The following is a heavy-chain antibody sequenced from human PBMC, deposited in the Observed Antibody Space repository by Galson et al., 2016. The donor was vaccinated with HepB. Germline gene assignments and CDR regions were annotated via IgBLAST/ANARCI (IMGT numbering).Heavy chain of an antibody. CDR3: AKGTTLQVHFGYFDH. D-gene: IGHD1/OR15-1a*01. J-gene: IGHJ4*02. Sequence: SLRLSCAASGFIFSNYAISWVRQAPGKGLEWVSGISDSAGSTYFADSVKGRFTISRDNSKNTLYLQMNSLRVEDTAVYYCAKGTTLQVHFGYFDHWGQGTLVTVSS. CDR2: ISDSAGST. V-gene: IGHV3-23*01. CDR1: GFIFSNYA.